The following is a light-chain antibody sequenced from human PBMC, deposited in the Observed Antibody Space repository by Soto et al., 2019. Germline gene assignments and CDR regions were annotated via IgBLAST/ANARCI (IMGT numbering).Light chain of an antibody. J-gene: IGKJ1*01. Sequence: IRLTQSPSSLSASVGVRVTITCRASQGISSNLAWYQQKPGRAPKLLIFGASTLQSGVPSRFSGSGSGTDFTLTISSLQPEDFATYVCQQLNSYPPWTFGQGTKVEIK. V-gene: IGKV1-9*01. CDR2: GAS. CDR3: QQLNSYPPWT. CDR1: QGISSN.